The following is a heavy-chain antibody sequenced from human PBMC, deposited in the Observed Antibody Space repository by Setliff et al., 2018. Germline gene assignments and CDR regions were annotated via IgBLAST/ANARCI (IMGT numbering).Heavy chain of an antibody. Sequence: ASVKVSCKASGYTFTSYDINWVRQATGQRLEWMGWINAGNGNTKYSQKFQGRVTITRDTSASTAYMELSSLRSEDTAVYYCARDTYIGDFWSGYYIQGRFDPWGQGTLVTVSS. CDR1: GYTFTSYD. V-gene: IGHV1-3*01. CDR2: INAGNGNT. CDR3: ARDTYIGDFWSGYYIQGRFDP. J-gene: IGHJ5*02. D-gene: IGHD3-3*01.